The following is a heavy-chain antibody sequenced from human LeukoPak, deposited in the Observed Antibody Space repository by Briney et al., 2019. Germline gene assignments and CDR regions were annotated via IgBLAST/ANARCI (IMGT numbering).Heavy chain of an antibody. Sequence: PGGSLRLSCAASGFTFSSYEMNWVRQAPGKGLEWVSHISSSGSTIYYADSVKGRFTISRDNSKNTLYLQMNSLRAEDTAVYYCTRTSSGWYSYWGQGTLVTVSS. V-gene: IGHV3-48*03. D-gene: IGHD6-19*01. CDR1: GFTFSSYE. CDR3: TRTSSGWYSY. J-gene: IGHJ4*02. CDR2: ISSSGSTI.